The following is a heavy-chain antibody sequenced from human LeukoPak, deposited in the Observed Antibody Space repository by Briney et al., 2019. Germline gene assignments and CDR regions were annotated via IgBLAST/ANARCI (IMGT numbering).Heavy chain of an antibody. D-gene: IGHD3-10*01. V-gene: IGHV4-59*01. CDR3: ARGRARVTMVRGVINLYFDY. CDR2: IYYSGST. CDR1: GGSISSYY. J-gene: IGHJ4*02. Sequence: SETLSLTCTVSGGSISSYYWSWIRQPPGKGLEWIGYIYYSGSTNYNPSLKSRVTISVDTSKNQFSLKLSSVTAADTAVYYCARGRARVTMVRGVINLYFDYWGQGTLVTVSS.